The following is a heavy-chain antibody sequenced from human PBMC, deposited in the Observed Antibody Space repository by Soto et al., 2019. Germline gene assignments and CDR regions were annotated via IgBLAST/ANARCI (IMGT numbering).Heavy chain of an antibody. V-gene: IGHV1-69*01. J-gene: IGHJ4*02. CDR2: VIPILGTA. Sequence: QVQLVQSGAEVKKPGSSVKVSCTASGGSLRNSVISWVRQAPAQRLEWMGGVIPILGTANYAQKFQGRVTRAADEPTSTAYLDLSSLSPEDTAVYYCARLGHPGHWGPGTLVIVSS. CDR3: ARLGHPGH. CDR1: GGSLRNSV.